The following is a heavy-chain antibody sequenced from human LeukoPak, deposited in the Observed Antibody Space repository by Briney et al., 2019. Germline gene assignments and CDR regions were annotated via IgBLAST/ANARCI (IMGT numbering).Heavy chain of an antibody. CDR1: GYSFTSYW. D-gene: IGHD4-23*01. J-gene: IGHJ3*02. CDR3: ARRRWADAFDI. V-gene: IGHV5-51*01. Sequence: WASVKISCKGSGYSFTSYWIAWVRQMPGKGLEWMGIIYPGDSDTTYSPSFQGQVTISADKSISTAYLQWSSLKASDTAMYYCARRRWADAFDIWGQGTMVTVSS. CDR2: IYPGDSDT.